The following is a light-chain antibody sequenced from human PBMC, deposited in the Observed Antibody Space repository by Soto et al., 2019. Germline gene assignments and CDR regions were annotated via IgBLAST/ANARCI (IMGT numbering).Light chain of an antibody. CDR1: SSDVGGYNY. Sequence: QSALTQPASMSGSPGQSITISCTGTSSDVGGYNYVSWYQQHPGKAPKLMIFDVSRRPSGVSNRFSGSKSGNTASLTISGLQAEDEADYYCSSYTSGSTVVFGGGTKVTVL. CDR2: DVS. J-gene: IGLJ2*01. V-gene: IGLV2-14*03. CDR3: SSYTSGSTVV.